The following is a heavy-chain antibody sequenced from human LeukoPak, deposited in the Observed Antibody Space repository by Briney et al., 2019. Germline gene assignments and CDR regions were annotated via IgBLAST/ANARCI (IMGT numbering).Heavy chain of an antibody. Sequence: SETLSLTCTVSGGSISSYYWSWIRQPPGKGLEWIGYIYYSGNTSYNPSLKSRVTISVDTSNNQLSLKVNSVTAADTAMYYCVKSNSRYQPWTLDIWGRGTMVTVSS. CDR3: VKSNSRYQPWTLDI. J-gene: IGHJ3*02. V-gene: IGHV4-59*01. CDR2: IYYSGNT. CDR1: GGSISSYY. D-gene: IGHD2-2*01.